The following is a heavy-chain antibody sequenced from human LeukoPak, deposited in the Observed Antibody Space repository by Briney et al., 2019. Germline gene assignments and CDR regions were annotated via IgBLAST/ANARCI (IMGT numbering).Heavy chain of an antibody. V-gene: IGHV3-66*02. D-gene: IGHD3-9*01. CDR2: IYSGGST. CDR3: AKGHSVLRYFDWLLPFDY. J-gene: IGHJ4*02. CDR1: GFTVSSNY. Sequence: PGGSLRLSCAASGFTVSSNYMSWVRQAPGKGLEWVSVIYSGGSTYYADSVKGRFTISRDNSKNTLYLQMNSLRAEDTAVYYCAKGHSVLRYFDWLLPFDYWGQGTLVTVSS.